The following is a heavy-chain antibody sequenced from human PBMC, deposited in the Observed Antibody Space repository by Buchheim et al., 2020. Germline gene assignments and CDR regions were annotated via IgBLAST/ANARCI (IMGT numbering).Heavy chain of an antibody. D-gene: IGHD2-2*01. J-gene: IGHJ6*03. Sequence: EVQLLESGGGLVQPGGSLRLSCAASGFSFSTYPMAWVRQAPGKGLEWVSATSGSDGATYYADSVKGRFTISRDNSKNTLYLQMNSLRAEDTAVYYCARKQYQLLDGYYYYYYMDVWGKGTT. CDR2: TSGSDGAT. CDR3: ARKQYQLLDGYYYYYYMDV. V-gene: IGHV3-23*01. CDR1: GFSFSTYP.